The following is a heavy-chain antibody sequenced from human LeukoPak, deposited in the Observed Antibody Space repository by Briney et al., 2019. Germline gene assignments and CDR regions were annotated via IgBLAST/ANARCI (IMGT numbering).Heavy chain of an antibody. V-gene: IGHV4-59*05. D-gene: IGHD5-18*01. CDR3: ASPRGFSYGYFDH. J-gene: IGHJ4*02. CDR2: IYYSKNT. CDR1: DDSISSYY. Sequence: SETLSLTCTVSDDSISSYYWSWIRQPPGKGLEWIGSIYYSKNTYYNPSLKSRVTISADTSKNQFSLRLDSVSAADTAVYYCASPRGFSYGYFDHWGQGSLVTVSS.